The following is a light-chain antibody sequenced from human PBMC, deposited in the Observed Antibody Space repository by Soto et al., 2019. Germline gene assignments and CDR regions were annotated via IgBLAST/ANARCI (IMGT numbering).Light chain of an antibody. Sequence: DIQLTQSPSTMYASVGGRVTITSRASQSVGTWVAWYQQKPGKAHKLLIYGASNLESGVPSRFSGSGSGTEFTLTITTLQPDDFATYYCQQYNSYSWTFGHGTKVDIK. J-gene: IGKJ1*01. CDR2: GAS. CDR3: QQYNSYSWT. V-gene: IGKV1-5*01. CDR1: QSVGTW.